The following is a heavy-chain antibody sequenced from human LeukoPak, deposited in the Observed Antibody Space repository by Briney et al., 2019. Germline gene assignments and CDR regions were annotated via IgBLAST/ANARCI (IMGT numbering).Heavy chain of an antibody. CDR1: GGSISSGGYS. V-gene: IGHV4-61*08. Sequence: PSETLSLTCAVSGGSISSGGYSWSWIRQPPGKGLEWIGYIYYSGSTNYNPSLKSRVTISVDTSKNQFSLKLSSVTAADTAVYYCARNLYYYDSSGYYYESGFDYWGQGTLVTVSS. CDR3: ARNLYYYDSSGYYYESGFDY. J-gene: IGHJ4*02. CDR2: IYYSGST. D-gene: IGHD3-22*01.